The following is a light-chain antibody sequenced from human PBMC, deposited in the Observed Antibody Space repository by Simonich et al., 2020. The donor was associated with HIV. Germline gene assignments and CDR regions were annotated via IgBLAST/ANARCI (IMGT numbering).Light chain of an antibody. V-gene: IGKV1-5*03. CDR2: KAS. CDR3: LQYNGFFLYT. CDR1: QNIDSW. Sequence: DIQMTQSPSTLSASVGDRVTITCRASQNIDSWLAWYQQKPGKAPKRLIYKASSLESGVPSRFSGSGSGTEFTLTISSLQPDDFATYYCLQYNGFFLYTFGQGTKLESK. J-gene: IGKJ2*01.